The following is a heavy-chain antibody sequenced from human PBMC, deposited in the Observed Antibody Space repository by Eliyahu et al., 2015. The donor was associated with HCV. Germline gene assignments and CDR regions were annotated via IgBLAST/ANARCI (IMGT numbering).Heavy chain of an antibody. J-gene: IGHJ4*02. CDR2: ISPFNGNT. D-gene: IGHD3-10*01. Sequence: QVQLVQSGADVKKPGASLKVSXQASGYXFITYGITWVRQAPGQGLEWMGWISPFNGNTNYAQKLQGRVTMTTDTSTSTAYMELRSLRPDDTAVYYCARGYSYGSGNYYSDYWGQGALVTVSS. CDR3: ARGYSYGSGNYYSDY. V-gene: IGHV1-18*01. CDR1: GYXFITYG.